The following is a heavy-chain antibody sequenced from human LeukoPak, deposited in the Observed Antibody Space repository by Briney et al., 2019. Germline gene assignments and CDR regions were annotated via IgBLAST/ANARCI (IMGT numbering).Heavy chain of an antibody. D-gene: IGHD1-26*01. J-gene: IGHJ4*02. CDR2: ISSIDGST. Sequence: QPGGTLRLSCAAPGFTFSSYGMSWVRQAPGKGLEWVSGISSIDGSTYYADSVKGRFTVSRDNSKNTLYLQMNSLRAEDTAVYYCAKVASGSYYNWPFDYWGQGTLVTVSS. CDR3: AKVASGSYYNWPFDY. CDR1: GFTFSSYG. V-gene: IGHV3-23*01.